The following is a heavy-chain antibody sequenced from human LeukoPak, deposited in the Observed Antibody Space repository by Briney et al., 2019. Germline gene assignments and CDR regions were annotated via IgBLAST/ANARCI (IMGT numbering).Heavy chain of an antibody. D-gene: IGHD3-10*01. V-gene: IGHV3-74*01. CDR3: ARAQSPEDELLWLGTGVFDI. J-gene: IGHJ3*02. CDR1: GFTFSRYW. Sequence: GGSPRLSCAASGFTFSRYWMHWVRQAPGKGLVWVSRINGDETSATYADSVKGRFTISRDNVKNTLYLQINSLRAEDTAVYYCARAQSPEDELLWLGTGVFDIWGQGTMVTVSS. CDR2: INGDETSA.